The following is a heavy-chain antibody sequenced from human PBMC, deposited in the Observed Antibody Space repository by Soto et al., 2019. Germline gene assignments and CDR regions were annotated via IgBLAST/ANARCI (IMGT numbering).Heavy chain of an antibody. CDR3: ARSSTFYDY. D-gene: IGHD6-6*01. V-gene: IGHV3-48*01. CDR2: TSSSSDTI. J-gene: IGHJ4*02. CDR1: GFTLPGYS. Sequence: PGGSLRLSCAPSGFTLPGYSMNWVRQAPGKGLEWVSYTSSSSDTIYYADSVKGRFTISRDNAKNLLYLQMKSLRAEDTAVYYCARSSTFYDYWGQGTPVTVSS.